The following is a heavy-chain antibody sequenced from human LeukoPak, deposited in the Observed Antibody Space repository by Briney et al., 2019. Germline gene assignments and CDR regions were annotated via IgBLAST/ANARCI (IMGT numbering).Heavy chain of an antibody. CDR3: ARDRYAFGFWFDP. J-gene: IGHJ5*02. D-gene: IGHD3-16*01. V-gene: IGHV4-59*01. CDR2: IYYSGST. CDR1: GGSISSYY. Sequence: SETLSLTCTVSGGSISSYYWSWIRQPPGKGLGWIGYIYYSGSTNYNPSLKSRVTISVDTSKNQFSLKLSSVTAADTAVYYCARDRYAFGFWFDPWGQGTLVTVSS.